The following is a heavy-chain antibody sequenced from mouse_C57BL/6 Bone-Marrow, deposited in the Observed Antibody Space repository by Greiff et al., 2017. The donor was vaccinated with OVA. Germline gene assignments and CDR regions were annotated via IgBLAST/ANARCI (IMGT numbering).Heavy chain of an antibody. CDR3: ASNYYGSRAYYWYFDV. D-gene: IGHD1-1*01. J-gene: IGHJ1*03. CDR1: GFTFSSYA. V-gene: IGHV5-4*01. Sequence: EVHLVESGGGLVKPGGSLKLSCAASGFTFSSYAMSWVRQTPEKRLEWVATISDGGSYTYYPDNVKGRFTISRDNAKNNLYLQMSHLKSEDTAMYYCASNYYGSRAYYWYFDVWGTGTTVTVSS. CDR2: ISDGGSYT.